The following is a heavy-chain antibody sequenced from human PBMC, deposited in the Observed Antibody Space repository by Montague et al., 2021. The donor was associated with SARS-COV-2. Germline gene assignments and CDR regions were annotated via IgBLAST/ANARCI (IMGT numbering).Heavy chain of an antibody. V-gene: IGHV4-59*13. Sequence: SETLSLTCTVSGGSISSYYWSWIRQPPGNGLEWIGHVFDSGSTNXNPSLKSRVTISVDTSKNQLSLKLSSVTAADTAVYYCARGEWLRGGMDVWGQGTTVTVSS. CDR3: ARGEWLRGGMDV. D-gene: IGHD5-12*01. J-gene: IGHJ6*02. CDR2: VFDSGST. CDR1: GGSISSYY.